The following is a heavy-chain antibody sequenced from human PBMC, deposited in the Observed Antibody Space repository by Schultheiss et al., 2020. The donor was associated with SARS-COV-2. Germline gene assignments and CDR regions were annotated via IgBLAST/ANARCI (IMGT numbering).Heavy chain of an antibody. Sequence: GGSLRLSCAASGFTFSSYSMNWVRQAPGKGLEWVGRIKSKTDGGTTDYAAPVKGRFTISRDDSKNTLYLQMNSLKTEDTAVYYCTTGTYNWNYYYGMDVWGQGTTVTVSS. CDR1: GFTFSSYS. CDR3: TTGTYNWNYYYGMDV. D-gene: IGHD1-20*01. CDR2: IKSKTDGGTT. V-gene: IGHV3-15*01. J-gene: IGHJ6*02.